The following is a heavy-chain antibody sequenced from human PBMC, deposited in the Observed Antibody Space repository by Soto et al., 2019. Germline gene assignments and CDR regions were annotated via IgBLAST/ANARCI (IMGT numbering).Heavy chain of an antibody. Sequence: GGSLRLSCAASGFTFSDYYMSWIRQAPGKGLEWVSYISSSGSTIYYADSVKGRFTISRDNAKNSLYLQMNSLRAEDTAVYYCAGSKNWGLFDYWGQGTLVTVSS. CDR1: GFTFSDYY. D-gene: IGHD7-27*01. V-gene: IGHV3-11*01. CDR3: AGSKNWGLFDY. J-gene: IGHJ4*02. CDR2: ISSSGSTI.